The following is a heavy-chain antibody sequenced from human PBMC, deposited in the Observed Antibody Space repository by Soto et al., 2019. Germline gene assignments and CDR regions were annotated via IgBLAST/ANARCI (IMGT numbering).Heavy chain of an antibody. CDR2: ISGSGGST. D-gene: IGHD6-19*01. V-gene: IGHV3-23*01. Sequence: EVQLLESGGGLVQPGRSLRLSCAASGFTFSSYAMSWVRQAPGKGLEWVSAISGSGGSTYYADSVKGRFTISRDNSKNPRYLQMNSLRGEDTDVYYCAKDRGRLQWLVRVNYYYGMDVWGPGTPVTVSS. CDR3: AKDRGRLQWLVRVNYYYGMDV. CDR1: GFTFSSYA. J-gene: IGHJ6*02.